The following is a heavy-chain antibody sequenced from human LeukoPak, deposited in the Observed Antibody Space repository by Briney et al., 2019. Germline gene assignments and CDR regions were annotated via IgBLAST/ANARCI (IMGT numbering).Heavy chain of an antibody. V-gene: IGHV3-21*01. J-gene: IGHJ4*02. CDR3: ASSASFDY. Sequence: MTGGSLRLSRAASGFTFSSYSMNWVRQAPGKGLEWVSSISSSSSYIYYADSVKGRFTISRDNAKNSLYLQMNSLRAEDTAVYYCASSASFDYWGQGTLVTVSS. D-gene: IGHD5-18*01. CDR2: ISSSSSYI. CDR1: GFTFSSYS.